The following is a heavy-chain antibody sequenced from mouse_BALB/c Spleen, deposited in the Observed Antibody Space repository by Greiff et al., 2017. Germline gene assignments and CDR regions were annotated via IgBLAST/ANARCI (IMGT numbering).Heavy chain of an antibody. V-gene: IGHV5-9-3*01. J-gene: IGHJ1*01. CDR1: GFTFSSYA. CDR2: ISSGGSYT. Sequence: EVQLVESGGGLVKPGGSLKLSCAASGFTFSSYAMSWVRQTPEKRLEWVATISSGGSYTYYPDSVKGRFTISRDNAKNTLYLQMSSLRSEDTAMYYCARRDYFVWGAGTTVTVSS. CDR3: ARRDYFV. D-gene: IGHD1-1*01.